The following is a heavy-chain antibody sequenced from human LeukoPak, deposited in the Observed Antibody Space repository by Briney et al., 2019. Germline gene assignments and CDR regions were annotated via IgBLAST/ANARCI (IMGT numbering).Heavy chain of an antibody. D-gene: IGHD3-22*01. J-gene: IGHJ4*02. CDR3: ARDPSYYDSSGPFDY. CDR2: ISSSSSYI. V-gene: IGHV3-21*01. CDR1: GFTFSSYS. Sequence: GGSLRLSCAASGFTFSSYSMNWVRQAPGKGLEWVSSISSSSSYIYYADSVKGRFTISRDNAKNSLYLQMNSLRAEDTAVYYCARDPSYYDSSGPFDYWGQGTLVTVSS.